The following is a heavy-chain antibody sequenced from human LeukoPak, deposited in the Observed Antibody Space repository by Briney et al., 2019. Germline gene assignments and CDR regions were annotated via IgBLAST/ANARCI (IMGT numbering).Heavy chain of an antibody. CDR1: GFTFSNYA. CDR3: ARDPVDAS. CDR2: SSGNGGSASYT. D-gene: IGHD4-23*01. J-gene: IGHJ4*02. V-gene: IGHV3-23*01. Sequence: GGSLRLSCAASGFTFSNYALTWVRQAPGKGLEWVSTSSGNGGSASYTYYGDSVKGRFTISRDNAKNSLYLQMNSLRAEDTAVYYCARDPVDASWGQGTLVTVSS.